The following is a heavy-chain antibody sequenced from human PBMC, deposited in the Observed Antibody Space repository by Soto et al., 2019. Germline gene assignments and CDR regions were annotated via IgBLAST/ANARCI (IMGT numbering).Heavy chain of an antibody. D-gene: IGHD3-16*01. Sequence: SETLSLTCTVSGGSISSYYWSWIRQPPGKGLEWIGYIYYSGSTNYNPSLKSRVTISVDTSKNQFSLKLSSVSAADTAVYYCARAWGRWADYWGQGTLVTVSS. CDR1: GGSISSYY. CDR3: ARAWGRWADY. V-gene: IGHV4-59*01. CDR2: IYYSGST. J-gene: IGHJ4*02.